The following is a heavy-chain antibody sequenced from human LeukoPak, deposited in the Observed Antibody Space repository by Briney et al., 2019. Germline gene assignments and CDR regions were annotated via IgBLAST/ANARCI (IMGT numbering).Heavy chain of an antibody. J-gene: IGHJ5*02. CDR1: GGSISSHY. V-gene: IGHV4-59*11. CDR2: IYYSGST. CDR3: AREVTSDQYDFWSGYYHWFDP. Sequence: SEALSLTCTVSGGSISSHYWSWIRQPPGKGLEWIGYIYYSGSTNYNPSLTSRVTISVDTSKNQFSLKLSSVTAADTAVYYCAREVTSDQYDFWSGYYHWFDPWGQGTLVTVSS. D-gene: IGHD3-3*01.